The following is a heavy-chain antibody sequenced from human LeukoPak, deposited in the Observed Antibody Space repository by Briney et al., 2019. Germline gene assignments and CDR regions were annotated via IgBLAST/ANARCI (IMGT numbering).Heavy chain of an antibody. J-gene: IGHJ4*02. D-gene: IGHD5-24*01. Sequence: SETLSLTCTVSGGSISGYYWSWIRQPPGKGLEYIGYIYYTGSTNYTPSLKSRVTISLDTSKNQFSLKLNSVTAADTAVYYCARRHHNWDYWGQGTLVTVSS. CDR3: ARRHHNWDY. V-gene: IGHV4-59*08. CDR1: GGSISGYY. CDR2: IYYTGST.